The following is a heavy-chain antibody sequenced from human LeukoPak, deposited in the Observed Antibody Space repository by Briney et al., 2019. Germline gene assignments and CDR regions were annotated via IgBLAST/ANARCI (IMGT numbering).Heavy chain of an antibody. CDR2: IDSNRGDT. V-gene: IGHV1-2*02. D-gene: IGHD1-26*01. J-gene: IGHJ4*02. CDR1: GYTFTGYY. Sequence: ASVKVSCKASGYTFTGYYIHWVRQAPGQGLEWLGWIDSNRGDTKYAPRFQGRVTMTRDASISTAYVDLSSLRSDDTAVYYCARDRSITEKYTGSYFPDYWGQGTLVTVSS. CDR3: ARDRSITEKYTGSYFPDY.